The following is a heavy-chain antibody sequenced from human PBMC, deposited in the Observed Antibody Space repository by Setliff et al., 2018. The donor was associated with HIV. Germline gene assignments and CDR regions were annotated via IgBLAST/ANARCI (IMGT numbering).Heavy chain of an antibody. Sequence: GESLKISCRAFGYNFNTYRIDWVRQMPGKGLEWMGTIYPTDSDTKYNPSSQGRVSISADRSISTAYLQWSSLRASDTAIYYCAKAGGDSWGQGTLVTVSS. J-gene: IGHJ5*01. V-gene: IGHV5-51*01. CDR2: IYPTDSDT. D-gene: IGHD3-10*01. CDR3: AKAGGDS. CDR1: GYNFNTYR.